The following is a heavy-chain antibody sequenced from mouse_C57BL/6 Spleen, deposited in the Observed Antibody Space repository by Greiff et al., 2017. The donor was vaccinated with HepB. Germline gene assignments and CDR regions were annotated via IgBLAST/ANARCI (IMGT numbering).Heavy chain of an antibody. J-gene: IGHJ4*01. CDR1: GFTFSRYG. CDR2: ISSGGSYT. Sequence: EVMLVESGGDLVKPGGSLKLSCAASGFTFSRYGMPWVRQTPDKRLEWVATISSGGSYTYYPDSVKGRFTISRDNAKNNLYLQMSSLKSEDTAMYYCARAGWDDAMDYWGQGTSVTVSS. V-gene: IGHV5-6*01. CDR3: ARAGWDDAMDY. D-gene: IGHD4-1*01.